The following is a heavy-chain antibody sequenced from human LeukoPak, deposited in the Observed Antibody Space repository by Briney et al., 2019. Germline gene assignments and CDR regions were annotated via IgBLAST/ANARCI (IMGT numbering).Heavy chain of an antibody. V-gene: IGHV4-4*08. CDR2: MCPSGRT. CDR3: ATSYDGKTAPYDL. Sequence: SETLSLTCTVSNDSLSSYCCSRVRQPPGKGLEWIGCMCPSGRTDYNPSRKSRVTMSVDTSKNQLSMELRFLTAADTAVYYCATSYDGKTAPYDLWGHGTLVTVSA. D-gene: IGHD4-23*01. CDR1: NDSLSSYC. J-gene: IGHJ5*02.